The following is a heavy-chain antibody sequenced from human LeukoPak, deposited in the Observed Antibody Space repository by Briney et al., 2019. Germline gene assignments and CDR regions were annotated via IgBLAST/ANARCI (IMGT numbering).Heavy chain of an antibody. CDR2: INPNSGGT. CDR1: GYTFTGYY. CDR3: ARVHYYGSGATS. Sequence: ASVKVSCKASGYTFTGYYMHWVRQAPGQGLEWMGWINPNSGGTNYAQKFQGRVTMTRDTSISTAYMQLSRLRSDDTAVYYCARVHYYGSGATSWGQGTLVTVSS. J-gene: IGHJ4*02. D-gene: IGHD3-10*01. V-gene: IGHV1-2*02.